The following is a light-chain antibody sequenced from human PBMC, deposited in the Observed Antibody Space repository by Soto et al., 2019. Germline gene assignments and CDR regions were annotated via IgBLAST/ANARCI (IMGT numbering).Light chain of an antibody. V-gene: IGKV1-27*01. CDR3: QKYNRTPRT. J-gene: IGKJ1*01. CDR1: QDISDH. Sequence: DFQMTQSPSSLSASVGDRVTITCRASQDISDHLAWYQHKPGKVPKLLIYEASTLQSGVTSRFSGGVSGTDFTLTISSLQPEDVATYYCQKYNRTPRTFGQGTKVELK. CDR2: EAS.